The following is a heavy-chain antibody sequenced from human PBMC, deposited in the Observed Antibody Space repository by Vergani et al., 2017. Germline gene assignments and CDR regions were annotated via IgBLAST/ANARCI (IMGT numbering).Heavy chain of an antibody. Sequence: QVQLVQSGSEVRKPGASVKVSCQVSGYSLTELTIHWVRPAPGKGLEWMGGFDPEHGEVTFAHHIQGRGTMTGDRSTDTAYMELSSLRPEDTALYYCAIGTEDDDRRGYDLDYWGQGTLGTVSS. V-gene: IGHV1-24*01. J-gene: IGHJ4*02. D-gene: IGHD3/OR15-3a*01. CDR2: FDPEHGEV. CDR1: GYSLTELT. CDR3: AIGTEDDDRRGYDLDY.